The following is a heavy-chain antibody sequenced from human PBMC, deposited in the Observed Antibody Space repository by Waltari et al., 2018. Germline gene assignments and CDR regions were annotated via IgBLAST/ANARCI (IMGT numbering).Heavy chain of an antibody. J-gene: IGHJ4*02. CDR1: GFTFSSYG. D-gene: IGHD2-15*01. CDR2: ISYDGSNK. V-gene: IGHV3-30*18. Sequence: QVQLVESGGGVVQPGRSLRLSCAASGFTFSSYGLNWVRQAPGKGLEWVAVISYDGSNKYYADSVKGRFTISRDNSKNTLYLQMNSLRAEDTAVYYCAKGDGGIFDYWGQGTLVTVSS. CDR3: AKGDGGIFDY.